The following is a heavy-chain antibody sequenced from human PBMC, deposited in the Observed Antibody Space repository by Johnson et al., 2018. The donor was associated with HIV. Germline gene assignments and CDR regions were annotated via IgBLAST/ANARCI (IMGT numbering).Heavy chain of an antibody. Sequence: QVQLVESGGGVVQPGRSLRLSCAASGFTFSSYAMHWVRQAPGKGLEWVAVISYDGSNQYFTDSVRGRFTISRGNSKNTLFLQMNSLRAEDTAVYYCVRRFYDSSAFDIWGQGTLVTVSS. CDR3: VRRFYDSSAFDI. V-gene: IGHV3-30*04. CDR2: ISYDGSNQ. CDR1: GFTFSSYA. D-gene: IGHD3-22*01. J-gene: IGHJ3*02.